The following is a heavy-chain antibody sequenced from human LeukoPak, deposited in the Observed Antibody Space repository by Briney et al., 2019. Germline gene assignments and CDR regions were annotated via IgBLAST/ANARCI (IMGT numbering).Heavy chain of an antibody. CDR1: GFTFDDYA. CDR2: ISWNSGSI. V-gene: IGHV3-9*01. CDR3: AKDIEATVVTNPYYFDY. J-gene: IGHJ4*02. D-gene: IGHD4-17*01. Sequence: GGSLRLSCAASGFTFDDYAMHWVRQAPGKGLEWVSGISWNSGSIGYADSVKGRFTISRDNAKNSLYLQMNSLRAEDTALYYCAKDIEATVVTNPYYFDYWGQGTLVTVSS.